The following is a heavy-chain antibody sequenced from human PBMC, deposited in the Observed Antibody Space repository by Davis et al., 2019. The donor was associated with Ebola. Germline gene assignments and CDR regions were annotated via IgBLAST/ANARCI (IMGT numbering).Heavy chain of an antibody. CDR1: GFTFSSNS. CDR3: ARGGIQLWSQSFDY. CDR2: ISSSSSYT. D-gene: IGHD5-18*01. Sequence: GESLKISCAASGFTFSSNSMNWVRQAPGKGLEWVSYISSSSSYTNYADSVKGRFTISRDNSKNTLYLQMNSLRAEDTAVYYCARGGIQLWSQSFDYWGQGTLVTVSS. J-gene: IGHJ4*02. V-gene: IGHV3-21*05.